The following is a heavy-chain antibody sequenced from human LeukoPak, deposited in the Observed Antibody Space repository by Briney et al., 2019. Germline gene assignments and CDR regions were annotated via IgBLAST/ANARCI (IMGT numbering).Heavy chain of an antibody. CDR3: ARAIAVAGTPFDY. CDR2: IYYSGST. Sequence: SETLSLTCTVSGGSISSYYWSWIRQPPGKGLEGSGYIYYSGSTNYNPSLKTRVTISVDTSENQFSLKLSSVTAADTAVYYCARAIAVAGTPFDYWGQGTLVTVSS. J-gene: IGHJ4*02. D-gene: IGHD6-19*01. CDR1: GGSISSYY. V-gene: IGHV4-59*01.